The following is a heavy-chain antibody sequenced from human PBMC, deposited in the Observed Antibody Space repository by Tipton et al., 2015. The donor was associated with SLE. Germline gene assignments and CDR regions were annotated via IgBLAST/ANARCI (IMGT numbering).Heavy chain of an antibody. Sequence: SLRLSCAASGFTFSSYWMSWVRQAPGKGLEWVANIKQDGSEKYYVDSVKGRFTISRDNAKNSLYLQMNSLRAEDTAVYYCARDRDIYSGYAYFDYWGQGTLVTVSS. CDR1: GFTFSSYW. CDR3: ARDRDIYSGYAYFDY. V-gene: IGHV3-7*01. CDR2: IKQDGSEK. D-gene: IGHD5-12*01. J-gene: IGHJ4*02.